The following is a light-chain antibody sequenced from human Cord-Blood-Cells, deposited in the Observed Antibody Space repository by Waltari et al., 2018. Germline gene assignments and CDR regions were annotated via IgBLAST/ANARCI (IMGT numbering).Light chain of an antibody. CDR3: QQYNSYWT. V-gene: IGKV1-5*03. Sequence: DIQMTQSPSTLSASVGDRVTITCRASQSISSWLAWYQQKPGKAPKLLFYKASSLESGVPSRFSGSGSGTEVTLTISSLQPDDFATYYCQQYNSYWTFGQGTKVEIK. CDR1: QSISSW. J-gene: IGKJ1*01. CDR2: KAS.